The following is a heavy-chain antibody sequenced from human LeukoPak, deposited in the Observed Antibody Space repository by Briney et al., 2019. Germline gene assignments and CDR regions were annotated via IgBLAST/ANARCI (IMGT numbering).Heavy chain of an antibody. J-gene: IGHJ4*02. CDR2: IKSKTDGGTI. D-gene: IGHD3-22*01. V-gene: IGHV3-15*01. CDR1: GFSFSNAW. Sequence: KPGGSLRLSCAASGFSFSNAWMTWVRQAPGKGLEWVGRIKSKTDGGTIDYAAPVKGRFTISRDDSKNTLYLQMNSLRTEDTAVYYCTTSLISGYYIDYWGQGTLVTVSS. CDR3: TTSLISGYYIDY.